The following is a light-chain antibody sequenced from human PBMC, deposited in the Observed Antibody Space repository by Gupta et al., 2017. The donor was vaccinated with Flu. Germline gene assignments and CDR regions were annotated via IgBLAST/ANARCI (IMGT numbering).Light chain of an antibody. J-gene: IGLJ2*01. CDR3: SSYRKSDTVVV. V-gene: IGLV2-14*01. Sequence: SVSGSPGQSLAISCTGTSSDVGGYDYVSWYQQHPGKAPELVIFEVNRRPSGISDRFSGYKSGNTASLTISGLRAEDEAFYYCSSYRKSDTVVVFGGGTNLTLL. CDR1: SSDVGGYDY. CDR2: EVN.